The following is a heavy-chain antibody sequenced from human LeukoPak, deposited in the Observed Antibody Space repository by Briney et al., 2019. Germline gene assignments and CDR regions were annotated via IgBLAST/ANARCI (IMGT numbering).Heavy chain of an antibody. CDR2: INPNSGGT. CDR1: GYMFTGYY. V-gene: IGHV1-2*02. CDR3: AREGPVAVAGLDY. J-gene: IGHJ4*02. Sequence: EDALKVSCKASGYMFTGYYMHWVRQAPGQGLEWMGWINPNSGGTNYAQNLQDRVTMTTDTSTSAAYMELRSLISDDTAVYYCAREGPVAVAGLDYWGQGTLVTVSS. D-gene: IGHD6-19*01.